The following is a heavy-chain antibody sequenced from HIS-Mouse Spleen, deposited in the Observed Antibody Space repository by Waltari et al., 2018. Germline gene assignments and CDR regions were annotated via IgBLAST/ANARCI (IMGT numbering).Heavy chain of an antibody. CDR2: INPNSGGT. CDR3: ARDREPDAFDI. CDR1: GYTFTGHY. J-gene: IGHJ3*02. V-gene: IGHV1-2*02. Sequence: QVQLVQSGAEVKKPGAPVKVSCKSSGYTFTGHYMHWVQQAPGQGLGWMGWINPNSGGTNYAKKFQGRVTMNKDTSISTAYMELSRLRSDDTAVYYCARDREPDAFDIWGQGTMVTVSS.